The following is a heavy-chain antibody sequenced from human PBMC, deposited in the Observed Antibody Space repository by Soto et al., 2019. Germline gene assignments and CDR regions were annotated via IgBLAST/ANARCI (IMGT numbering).Heavy chain of an antibody. CDR3: ARATAEYPHFGY. D-gene: IGHD5-18*01. J-gene: IGHJ4*02. Sequence: ASVKVSCKASGYTFTSYYMHWVRQAPGQGLEWMGIINPSGGSTSYAQKFQGRVTMTRDTSTSTVYMELSSLRPEDTAVYYCARATAEYPHFGYWGQGTLVTVSS. CDR1: GYTFTSYY. V-gene: IGHV1-46*03. CDR2: INPSGGST.